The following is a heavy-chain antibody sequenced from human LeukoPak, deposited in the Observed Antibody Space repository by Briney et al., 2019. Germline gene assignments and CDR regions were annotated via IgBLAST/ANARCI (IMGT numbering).Heavy chain of an antibody. CDR2: IYSSGSA. V-gene: IGHV4-4*07. Sequence: SETLSLTCTVSGGYISTYYWSWIRQSAGKGLEWIGRIYSSGSANYNPPLKSRLAMSVDTSKTQFSLRLSSVTAADTAVYYCARNKRLGWERADTTFDYWGQGTLVTVSS. CDR3: ARNKRLGWERADTTFDY. CDR1: GGYISTYY. D-gene: IGHD1-1*01. J-gene: IGHJ4*02.